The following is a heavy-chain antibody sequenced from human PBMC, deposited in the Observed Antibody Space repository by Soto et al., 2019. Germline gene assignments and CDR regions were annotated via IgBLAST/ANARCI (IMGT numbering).Heavy chain of an antibody. Sequence: QITLKESGPTLVKPTQTLTLTCTFSGFSLSTSGVGVGWIRQPPGKALEWLALIYWDDDKRYSPSLKSRLTIPKDTSKNQVVLTMTNMDPVDTATYYCARAITIFGVVIYRIDWFDPWGQGTLVTVSS. CDR3: ARAITIFGVVIYRIDWFDP. CDR1: GFSLSTSGVG. V-gene: IGHV2-5*02. CDR2: IYWDDDK. J-gene: IGHJ5*02. D-gene: IGHD3-3*01.